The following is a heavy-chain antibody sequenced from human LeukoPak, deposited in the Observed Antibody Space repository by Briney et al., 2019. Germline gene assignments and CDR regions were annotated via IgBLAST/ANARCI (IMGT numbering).Heavy chain of an antibody. V-gene: IGHV1-69*01. J-gene: IGHJ6*02. CDR3: AGLQTYYYGMDV. CDR1: GGTFSSYA. CDR2: IIPIFGTA. Sequence: ASVKVSCKASGGTFSSYAISWVRQAPGQGLEWMGGIIPIFGTANYAQKFQGRVTITADESTSTAYMELSSLRSEDTAVYYCAGLQTYYYGMDVWGQGTTVTVSS.